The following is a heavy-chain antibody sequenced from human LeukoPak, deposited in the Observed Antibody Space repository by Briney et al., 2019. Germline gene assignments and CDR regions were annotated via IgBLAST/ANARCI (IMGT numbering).Heavy chain of an antibody. D-gene: IGHD6-13*01. CDR3: ARDFFPIVDSSWYEIGY. J-gene: IGHJ4*02. CDR1: GFIVSSNY. V-gene: IGHV3-53*05. Sequence: GGSLRLSCAASGFIVSSNYMTWVRQAPGKGLEWVSVIYSGGSTYYADSVKGRFTISRDNSKNTLYLQMSSLRSEDTAVYYCARDFFPIVDSSWYEIGYWGQGTLVTVSS. CDR2: IYSGGST.